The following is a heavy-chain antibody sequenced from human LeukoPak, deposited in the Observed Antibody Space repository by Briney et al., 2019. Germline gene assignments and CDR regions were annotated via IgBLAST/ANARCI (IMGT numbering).Heavy chain of an antibody. Sequence: GGSLRLSCAASGFIFSTSEMNWIRQAPGKGLEWVSYTSSSGGTTYYADSVKGRFTVSRDNAKNSLYLQMNSLRAEDTAVYYCARDEGYFQHWGQGTLVTVSS. V-gene: IGHV3-48*03. CDR3: ARDEGYFQH. CDR2: TSSSGGTT. CDR1: GFIFSTSE. J-gene: IGHJ1*01.